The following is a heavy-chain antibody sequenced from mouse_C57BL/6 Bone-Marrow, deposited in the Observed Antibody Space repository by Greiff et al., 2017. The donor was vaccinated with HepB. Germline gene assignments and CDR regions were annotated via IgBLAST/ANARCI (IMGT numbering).Heavy chain of an antibody. D-gene: IGHD1-1*01. CDR1: GFTFSDFY. Sequence: EVKLMEYGGGLVQSGRSLRLPCATSGFTFSDFYMEWVRQAPGKGLEWIAASRNKADDDTTDYSASVKGRFIVSRDTSLSILYLQMNALRAEDTAMYYCARDNSYGRSDLKFADWGQGTMVTVSA. CDR3: ARDNSYGRSDLKFAD. V-gene: IGHV7-1*01. CDR2: SRNKADDDTT. J-gene: IGHJ3*01.